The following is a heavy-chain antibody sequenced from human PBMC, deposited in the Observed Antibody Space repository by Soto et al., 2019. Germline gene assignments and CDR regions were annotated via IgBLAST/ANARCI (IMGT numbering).Heavy chain of an antibody. CDR3: ARGRSYYDGSGWLIPSDC. V-gene: IGHV4-31*03. D-gene: IGHD3-22*01. Sequence: TLPLPLTVSAGSLSRGGYYWSWLRQHPWKGLEWIGYIYYSGSTYYRPSLKSRVTISVPTAKNQFSLQLSSVTAADTAVYYCARGRSYYDGSGWLIPSDCWGQGTLVTVS. CDR1: AGSLSRGGYY. J-gene: IGHJ4*02. CDR2: IYYSGST.